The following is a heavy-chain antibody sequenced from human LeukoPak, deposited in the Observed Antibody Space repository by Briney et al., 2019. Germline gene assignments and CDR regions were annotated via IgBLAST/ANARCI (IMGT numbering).Heavy chain of an antibody. CDR3: AREERYLSMDY. J-gene: IGHJ4*02. CDR2: ISAYNGNT. D-gene: IGHD6-6*01. Sequence: ASVKVSCKASGYTFTSYDINWVRQATGQGLEWMGWISAYNGNTNYAQKLQGRVTMTTDTSTSTAYMELRSLRSDDTAVYYCAREERYLSMDYWGQGTLVTVSS. V-gene: IGHV1-18*01. CDR1: GYTFTSYD.